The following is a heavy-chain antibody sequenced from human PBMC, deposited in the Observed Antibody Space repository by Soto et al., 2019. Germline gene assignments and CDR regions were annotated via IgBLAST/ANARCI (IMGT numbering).Heavy chain of an antibody. V-gene: IGHV4-31*03. Sequence: QVQLQESGPGLVKPSQTLSLTCTVSGGSITSGGYYWTWLRQHPGKGLEWIGCIYHSGSAYYSPSLKSRVTISVDTSTDQFSLKVYLVTAADTAVYYCARGYYPGSGTYYFDYWGQGTLVTVSS. J-gene: IGHJ4*02. CDR2: IYHSGSA. CDR3: ARGYYPGSGTYYFDY. CDR1: GGSITSGGYY. D-gene: IGHD3-10*01.